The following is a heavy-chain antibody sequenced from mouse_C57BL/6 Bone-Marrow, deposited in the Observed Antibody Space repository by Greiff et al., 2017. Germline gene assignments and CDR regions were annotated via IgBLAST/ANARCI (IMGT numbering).Heavy chain of an antibody. D-gene: IGHD2-3*01. CDR3: ARWYDGYYHYAVDY. J-gene: IGHJ4*01. CDR1: GYTFTSYW. Sequence: QVQLQQPGAELVKPGASVKLSCKASGYTFTSYWMQWVKQRPGQGLEWIGEIDPADSYTNYNQKFKGKATFTVDTSSSTAYMQLSRLTSEESAVDYCARWYDGYYHYAVDYSGQGNAGTVSS. V-gene: IGHV1-50*01. CDR2: IDPADSYT.